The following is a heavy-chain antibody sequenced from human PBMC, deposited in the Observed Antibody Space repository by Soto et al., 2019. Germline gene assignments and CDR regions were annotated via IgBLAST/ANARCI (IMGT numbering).Heavy chain of an antibody. CDR1: GFSLFTSGMR. CDR2: IGWGDDK. Sequence: SGPTLVNPTQTLTLTCTVSGFSLFTSGMRVSWIRQPPGKALEWLARIGWGDDKVYSPSLESRLTISKDTSKNQVVLTMTNIDPVDTATYYCARESTATRFIDSWGQGTLVTVSS. D-gene: IGHD4-17*01. V-gene: IGHV2-70*04. J-gene: IGHJ4*02. CDR3: ARESTATRFIDS.